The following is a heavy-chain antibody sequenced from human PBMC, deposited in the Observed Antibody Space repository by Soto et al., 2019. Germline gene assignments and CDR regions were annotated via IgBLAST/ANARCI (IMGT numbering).Heavy chain of an antibody. J-gene: IGHJ6*03. Sequence: QVQLVQSGAELKKPGSSVKVSCEASGGSFTGYSFTWVRQAPGQGLEWMGRIIPIQGKANYALKFQDRVTITADRSTRTVYMELTSLRPEDTAVYFCAKSLLFVDHGYMDVWGKGTTVTVSS. V-gene: IGHV1-69*02. CDR2: IIPIQGKA. CDR1: GGSFTGYS. CDR3: AKSLLFVDHGYMDV. D-gene: IGHD2-21*01.